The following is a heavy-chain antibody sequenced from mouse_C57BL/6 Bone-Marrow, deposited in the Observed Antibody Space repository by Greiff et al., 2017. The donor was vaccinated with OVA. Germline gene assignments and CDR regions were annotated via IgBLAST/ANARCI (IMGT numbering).Heavy chain of an antibody. CDR3: AREDGNWFAY. J-gene: IGHJ3*01. Sequence: VKLMESGAELARPGASVKMSCKASGYTFTSYTMHWVKQRPGRGLEWIGYINPSSGYTKYNQKFKDKATLTADKSSSTAYMQLSSLTSEDSAVYYCAREDGNWFAYWGQGTLVTVSA. D-gene: IGHD2-1*01. CDR1: GYTFTSYT. V-gene: IGHV1-4*01. CDR2: INPSSGYT.